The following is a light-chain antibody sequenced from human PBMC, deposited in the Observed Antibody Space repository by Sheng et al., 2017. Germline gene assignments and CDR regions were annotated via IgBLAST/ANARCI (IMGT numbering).Light chain of an antibody. CDR3: QQYGSTPIT. Sequence: EIVLAQSPGTLSLSPGERATLSCRPSQSISSIYLAWYQQKPGQAPRLLIYGASTRATGIPYRFSGSGSGTDFTLTISRLEPEDFAVYYCQQYGSTPITFGQGTRLEIK. CDR1: QSISSIY. V-gene: IGKV3-20*01. CDR2: GAS. J-gene: IGKJ5*01.